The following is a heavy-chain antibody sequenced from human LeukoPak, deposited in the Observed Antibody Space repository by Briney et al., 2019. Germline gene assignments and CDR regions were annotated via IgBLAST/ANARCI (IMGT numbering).Heavy chain of an antibody. CDR2: IIPIFGTA. V-gene: IGHV1-69*01. CDR3: AREGEYYYDSSGYYGFDY. CDR1: GGTFSSYA. J-gene: IGHJ4*02. D-gene: IGHD3-22*01. Sequence: EASVKVSCKASGGTFSSYAISWVRQAPGQGLEWMGGIIPIFGTANYAQKFQGRVTITADESTSTAYMELSSLRSEDTAVYYCAREGEYYYDSSGYYGFDYWGQGTLVTVSS.